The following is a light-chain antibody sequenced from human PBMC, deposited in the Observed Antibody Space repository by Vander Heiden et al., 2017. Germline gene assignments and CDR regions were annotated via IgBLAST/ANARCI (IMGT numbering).Light chain of an antibody. CDR3: QQSYSTPRT. CDR1: QSISSY. Sequence: PSSLSASVGDRVTITCRASQSISSYLNWYQQKPGKAPKLLIYAASSLQSGVPSRFSGSGSGTDFTLTISSLQPEDFATYYCQQSYSTPRTFGQGTKLEIK. V-gene: IGKV1-39*01. J-gene: IGKJ2*01. CDR2: AAS.